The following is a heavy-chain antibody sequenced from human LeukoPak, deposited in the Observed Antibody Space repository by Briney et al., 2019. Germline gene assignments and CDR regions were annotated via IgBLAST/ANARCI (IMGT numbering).Heavy chain of an antibody. CDR2: ISDDGNSD. CDR1: GFTFSNYA. J-gene: IGHJ4*02. CDR3: ARGSAPAGTYHLDC. D-gene: IGHD6-25*01. V-gene: IGHV3-30-3*01. Sequence: GGSLRLSCAASGFTFSNYAMLWVRQPPGKGPEWVAVISDDGNSDHYADSVKGPFTFSRDNSKNTLSLQMNSLRGEDTAVYYCARGSAPAGTYHLDCWGQGTLVTVSS.